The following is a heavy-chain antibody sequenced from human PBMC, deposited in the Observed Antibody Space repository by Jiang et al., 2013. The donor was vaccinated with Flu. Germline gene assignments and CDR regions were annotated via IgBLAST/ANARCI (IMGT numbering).Heavy chain of an antibody. D-gene: IGHD7-27*01. Sequence: KPTQTLTLTCSFSGFSLSGRGSVCELDPPAPRERPSEWLARIDWDDAKIYNTSLKTRLTISKDTSKNQVVLTMGQHGTRGHRHIFCARTLTWGHRFDYWGQGSLVTVSS. J-gene: IGHJ4*02. CDR3: ARTLTWGHRFDY. CDR1: GFSLSGRGSV. V-gene: IGHV2-70*16. CDR2: IDWDDAK.